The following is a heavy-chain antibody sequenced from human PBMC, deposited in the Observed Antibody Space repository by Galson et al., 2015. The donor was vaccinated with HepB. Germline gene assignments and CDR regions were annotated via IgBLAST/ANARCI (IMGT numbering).Heavy chain of an antibody. CDR2: INPNSGGT. CDR3: ARGPPEKGYYAGDAFDI. CDR1: GYTFTGYY. D-gene: IGHD1-26*01. Sequence: SVKVSCKASGYTFTGYYMHWVRQAPGQGLEWMGRINPNSGGTNYAQKFQGRVTMTRDTSISTAYMELSRLRSDDTDVYYCARGPPEKGYYAGDAFDIWGQGTMVTVSS. J-gene: IGHJ3*02. V-gene: IGHV1-2*05.